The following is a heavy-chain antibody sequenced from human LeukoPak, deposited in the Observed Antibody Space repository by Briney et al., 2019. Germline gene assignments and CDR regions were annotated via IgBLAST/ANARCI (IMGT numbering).Heavy chain of an antibody. CDR3: ARDGAYYYDSSGSYYFDY. J-gene: IGHJ4*02. D-gene: IGHD3-22*01. CDR1: GFTFTNYA. Sequence: PGGSLRVSCAASGFTFTNYAMSWVRQAPGKGLEWVSSISGSGDHTHYADSVKGRFTISRDNSKNTLYLQMNSLRAEDTAVYYCARDGAYYYDSSGSYYFDYWGQGTLVTVSS. V-gene: IGHV3-23*01. CDR2: ISGSGDHT.